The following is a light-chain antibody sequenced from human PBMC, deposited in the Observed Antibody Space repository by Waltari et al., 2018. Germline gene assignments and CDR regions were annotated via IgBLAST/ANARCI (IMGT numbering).Light chain of an antibody. CDR3: QQSYSDLYS. CDR2: DAS. CDR1: HNVRTS. J-gene: IGKJ2*01. Sequence: EIQMTQSPSSLSASVGDRVTMSCRSSHNVRTSLNWYQQKPGKAPKLLIYDASTLQGGVPSRFSGSGSGTTFILTIASLQPEDFATYYCQQSYSDLYSFGQGTKVEI. V-gene: IGKV1-39*01.